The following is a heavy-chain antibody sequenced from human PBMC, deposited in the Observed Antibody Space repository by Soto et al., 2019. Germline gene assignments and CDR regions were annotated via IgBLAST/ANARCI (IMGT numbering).Heavy chain of an antibody. J-gene: IGHJ6*02. CDR3: ESSTYSSGWPDNYRMDV. V-gene: IGHV3-7*03. CDR2: RKQDGSGK. D-gene: IGHD6-19*01. CDR1: GFTFSSYW. Sequence: GGSLRHSCAASGFTFSSYWMSWVRQALGKGLEGVANRKQDGSGKYYVDSVNGRFTISRDNSKNTLYLQMNSLRAEDTAVYDCESSTYSSGWPDNYRMDVWGQGTTVTVSS.